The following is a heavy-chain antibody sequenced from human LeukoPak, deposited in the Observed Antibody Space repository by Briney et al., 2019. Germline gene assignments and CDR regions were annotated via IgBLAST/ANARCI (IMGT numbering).Heavy chain of an antibody. J-gene: IGHJ4*02. CDR1: GYTFTSYG. D-gene: IGHD3-9*01. CDR2: ISAYNDNT. Sequence: ASVKVSCKASGYTFTSYGISWVRQAPGQGLEWMGWISAYNDNTNYAQKLQGRVTMTTDTSTSTAYMELRSLRSDDTAVYYCARVHYDILTGYSYFDYWGQGALVTVSS. CDR3: ARVHYDILTGYSYFDY. V-gene: IGHV1-18*01.